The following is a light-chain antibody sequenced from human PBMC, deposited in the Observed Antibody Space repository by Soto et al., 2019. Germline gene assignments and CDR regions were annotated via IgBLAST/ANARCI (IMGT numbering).Light chain of an antibody. CDR3: KQSIQPPIT. CDR1: QSLLHSVGKTY. V-gene: IGKV2D-29*01. Sequence: DIVLTQSPLSLSVTPGQRASISCRPSQSLLHSVGKTYLYWYLQKPGHPHQLMIYEVYNRVSGVQDRFSGSGSGTDFTLKISRVEAEDFGVYYCKQSIQPPITFGQGTRLEIK. CDR2: EVY. J-gene: IGKJ5*01.